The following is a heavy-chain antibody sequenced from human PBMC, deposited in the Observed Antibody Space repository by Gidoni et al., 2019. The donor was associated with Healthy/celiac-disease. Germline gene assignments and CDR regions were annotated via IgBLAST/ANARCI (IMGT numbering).Heavy chain of an antibody. Sequence: EVQLVESGGGLVQPGGSLRLSCAASGFPFSSYSMNWVRQAPGKGLEWVSYISSSSSTIYYADSVKGRFTISRDNAKNSLYLQINSLRAEDTAVYYCARDGYYYDSSGYNPRYYYYYMDVWGKGTTVTVSS. D-gene: IGHD3-22*01. J-gene: IGHJ6*03. CDR2: ISSSSSTI. V-gene: IGHV3-48*01. CDR1: GFPFSSYS. CDR3: ARDGYYYDSSGYNPRYYYYYMDV.